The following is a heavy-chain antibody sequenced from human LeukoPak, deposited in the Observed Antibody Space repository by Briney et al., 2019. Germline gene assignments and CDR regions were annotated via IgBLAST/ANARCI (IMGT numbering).Heavy chain of an antibody. CDR3: ARVYDGYYYYYMDV. CDR2: IIPIFGTA. D-gene: IGHD3-16*01. Sequence: GASVKVSCKASGGTFSSYAISWVRQAPGQGLEWMGGIIPIFGTANYAQKFQGRVTITADESTSTAYMELSSLRSEDTAVYYFARVYDGYYYYYMDVGGKGTTVTVSS. V-gene: IGHV1-69*13. CDR1: GGTFSSYA. J-gene: IGHJ6*03.